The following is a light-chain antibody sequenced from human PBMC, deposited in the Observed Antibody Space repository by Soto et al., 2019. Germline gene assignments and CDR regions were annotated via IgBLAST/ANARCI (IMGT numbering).Light chain of an antibody. J-gene: IGKJ3*01. CDR3: QQYNNWPFT. CDR2: GAS. Sequence: EIVMTQSPATLSVSPGERATLSCRASQSVSSNLPWYQQKPGQAPRLLIYGASTRATGIPARFSGSGSGTEFTLTISSLQSEDCAVYYCQQYNNWPFTFGPGTKVDIK. CDR1: QSVSSN. V-gene: IGKV3-15*01.